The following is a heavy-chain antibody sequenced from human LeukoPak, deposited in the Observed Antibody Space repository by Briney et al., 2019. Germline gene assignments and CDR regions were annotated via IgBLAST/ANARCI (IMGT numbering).Heavy chain of an antibody. Sequence: SETLSLTCTVSGGSISSYYWSWIRQLPGKGLGWIGYVYYSGNTNYNPSLKSRVTISVDTSKNQFSLRLSSVTAADTAVYYCARSYCGGGSCGAFDIWGQGTMVTVSS. CDR1: GGSISSYY. CDR2: VYYSGNT. J-gene: IGHJ3*02. D-gene: IGHD2-15*01. CDR3: ARSYCGGGSCGAFDI. V-gene: IGHV4-59*01.